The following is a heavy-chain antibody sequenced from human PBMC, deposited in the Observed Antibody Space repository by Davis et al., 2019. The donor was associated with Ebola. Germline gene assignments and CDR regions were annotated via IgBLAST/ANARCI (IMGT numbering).Heavy chain of an antibody. CDR3: ARDPDGEAQSGWAGMDV. J-gene: IGHJ6*02. D-gene: IGHD3-10*01. V-gene: IGHV1-2*04. Sequence: ASVKVSCKASGYTFTGYYMHWVRQAPGQGLEWMGWINPNSGGTNYAQKFQGWVTMTRDTSISTAYMELSRLRSDDTAVYYCARDPDGEAQSGWAGMDVWGQGTTVTVSS. CDR2: INPNSGGT. CDR1: GYTFTGYY.